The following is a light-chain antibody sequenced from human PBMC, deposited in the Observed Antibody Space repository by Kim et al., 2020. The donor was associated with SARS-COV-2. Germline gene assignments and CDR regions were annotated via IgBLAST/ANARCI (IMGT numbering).Light chain of an antibody. J-gene: IGKJ4*01. V-gene: IGKV3-11*01. Sequence: EIVLTQSPATLSLSPGERVTLSCRASRSVSTFLAWYQQKPGQAPRLLIYDASNRATGIPPRFSGSGSGTDFTLTISSLEPDDFAVYYCHHRSDWPLTFGGGTKVEIK. CDR1: RSVSTF. CDR2: DAS. CDR3: HHRSDWPLT.